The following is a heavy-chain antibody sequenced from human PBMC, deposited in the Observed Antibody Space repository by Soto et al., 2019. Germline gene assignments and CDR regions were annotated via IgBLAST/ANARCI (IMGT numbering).Heavy chain of an antibody. CDR2: ISSNGGNT. D-gene: IGHD7-27*01. J-gene: IGHJ4*02. V-gene: IGHV3-64D*08. CDR1: GFSFSHYA. Sequence: EVQLVESGGGLVQPGGSLRLSCSASGFSFSHYAMHWVRQAPGKGLEYVSEISSNGGNTYYADSVKGRFTISRDNSKNTLYLQMSSLRAEYTAVYYCVNVWGGYYFDYWGQGTLVTVSS. CDR3: VNVWGGYYFDY.